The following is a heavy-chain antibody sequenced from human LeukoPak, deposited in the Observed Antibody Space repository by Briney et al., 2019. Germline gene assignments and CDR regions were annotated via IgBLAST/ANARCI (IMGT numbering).Heavy chain of an antibody. D-gene: IGHD6-19*01. Sequence: SVKVSCKASGGTFSSYAISWVRQAPGQGLEWMGGIIPIFGTANYAQKFQGRVTITADESTSTVYMELSSLRSEDTAVYYCARETKMVAVAGNDYWGQGTLVTVSS. V-gene: IGHV1-69*13. CDR1: GGTFSSYA. J-gene: IGHJ4*02. CDR3: ARETKMVAVAGNDY. CDR2: IIPIFGTA.